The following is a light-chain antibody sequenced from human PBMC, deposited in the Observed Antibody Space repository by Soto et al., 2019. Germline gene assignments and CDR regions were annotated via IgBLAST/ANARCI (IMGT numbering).Light chain of an antibody. J-gene: IGLJ2*01. CDR3: SSYVAGDILL. CDR2: DVT. CDR1: SNSFGGYNS. Sequence: QSALTQPRSVSGSLGQSVSISCSGTSNSFGGYNSLSWYQHTPGKAPKLMIYDVTKRPSGVPARFSGSKSGSTASLIISGLQADDEADYYCSSYVAGDILLFGGGTKLTVL. V-gene: IGLV2-11*01.